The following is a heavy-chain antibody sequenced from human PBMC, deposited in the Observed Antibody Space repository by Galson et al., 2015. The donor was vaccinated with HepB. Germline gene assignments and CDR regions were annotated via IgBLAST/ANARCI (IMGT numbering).Heavy chain of an antibody. CDR2: ISPGGTK. Sequence: SLRLSCAASGLSFISHSMNWVRHSPGKGLEWLAYISPGGTKYYADSARGRFTLSRDKAKKAMYLHMSSLRVEDTGIYYCARNPASYDYYNMDVWGQGTTVTVSS. CDR3: ARNPASYDYYNMDV. D-gene: IGHD6-25*01. J-gene: IGHJ6*02. V-gene: IGHV3-48*01. CDR1: GLSFISHS.